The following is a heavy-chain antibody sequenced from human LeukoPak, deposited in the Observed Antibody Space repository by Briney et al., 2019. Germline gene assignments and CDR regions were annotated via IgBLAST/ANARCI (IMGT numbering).Heavy chain of an antibody. CDR1: GYSISSYY. J-gene: IGHJ6*02. D-gene: IGHD3-3*01. CDR2: IYYSGST. V-gene: IGHV4-59*01. Sequence: SETLSLTCTVSGYSISSYYWSWIRQPPGKGLEWIGYIYYSGSTNYNPSLKSRVTISVDTSKNQFSLKLSSVTAADTAVYYCARGEGLHDFWSGYYYYGMDVWGQGTTVTVSS. CDR3: ARGEGLHDFWSGYYYYGMDV.